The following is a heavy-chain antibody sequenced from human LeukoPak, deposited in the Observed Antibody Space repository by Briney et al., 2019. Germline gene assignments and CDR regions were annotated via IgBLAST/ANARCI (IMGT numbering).Heavy chain of an antibody. J-gene: IGHJ5*02. V-gene: IGHV1-18*04. CDR3: ARDQDTAMGFRGRTRSFDP. CDR2: ISAYNGNT. CDR1: XYTFTSYG. Sequence: SCKASXYTFTSYGISWVRQAPGQGLEWMGWISAYNGNTNYAQKLQGRVTMTTDTSTSTAYMELRSLRSDDTAVYYCARDQDTAMGFRGRTRSFDPWGQGTLVTVSS. D-gene: IGHD5-18*01.